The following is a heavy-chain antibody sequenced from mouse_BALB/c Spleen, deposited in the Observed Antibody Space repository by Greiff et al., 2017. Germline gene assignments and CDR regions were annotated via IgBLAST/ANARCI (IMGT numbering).Heavy chain of an antibody. D-gene: IGHD2-3*01. CDR1: GYTFTDYY. V-gene: IGHV1-77*01. CDR2: IYPGSGNT. Sequence: QVQLQQSGAELARPGASVKLSCKASGYTFTDYYINWVKQRTGQGLEWIGEIYPGSGNTYYNEKFKGKATLTADESSSTAYMQLSSLTSEDSAVYFCAKGGYDGYYEQYFDVWGAGTTVTVSS. CDR3: AKGGYDGYYEQYFDV. J-gene: IGHJ1*01.